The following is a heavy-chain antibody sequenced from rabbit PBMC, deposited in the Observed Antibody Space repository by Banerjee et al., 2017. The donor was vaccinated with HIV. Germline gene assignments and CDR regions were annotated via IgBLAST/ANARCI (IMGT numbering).Heavy chain of an antibody. CDR2: INTSSGNT. CDR3: ARTYDVYSGYGDASNL. D-gene: IGHD6-1*01. V-gene: IGHV1S40*01. CDR1: GFSFSNKYV. Sequence: QSLEESGGDLVKPEGSLTLTCTASGFSFSNKYVMCWVRQAPGKGLEWIACINTSSGNTVYATWARGRFTISITSNTVDLKMTSLTAADTATYFCARTYDVYSGYGDASNLWGQGTLVTVS. J-gene: IGHJ6*01.